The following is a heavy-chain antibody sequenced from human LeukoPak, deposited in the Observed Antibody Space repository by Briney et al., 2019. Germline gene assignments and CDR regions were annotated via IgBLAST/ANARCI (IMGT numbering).Heavy chain of an antibody. CDR3: ARPKLAQQLAYFDY. CDR1: GFTFSSYW. J-gene: IGHJ4*02. D-gene: IGHD6-13*01. CDR2: ISYDGSNK. Sequence: PGGSLRLSCAASGFTFSSYWMSWVRQAPGKGLEWVAVISYDGSNKYYADSVKGRFTISRDNSKNTLYLQMNSLRAEDTAVYYCARPKLAQQLAYFDYWGQGTLVTVSS. V-gene: IGHV3-30-3*01.